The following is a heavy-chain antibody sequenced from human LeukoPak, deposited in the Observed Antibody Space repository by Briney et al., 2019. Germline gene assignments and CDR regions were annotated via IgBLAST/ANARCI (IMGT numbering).Heavy chain of an antibody. CDR3: ARGPHFGAFDI. CDR1: GYTFTGYY. J-gene: IGHJ3*02. CDR2: INPNSGGT. Sequence: ASVKVSCKASGYTFTGYYMHWVRQAPGQGLEWMGWINPNSGGTNHAQKFQGLVTMTRDTSISTVYMELSSLRSDDTAVYYCARGPHFGAFDIWGQGTKVIVSS. V-gene: IGHV1-2*04. D-gene: IGHD3-10*01.